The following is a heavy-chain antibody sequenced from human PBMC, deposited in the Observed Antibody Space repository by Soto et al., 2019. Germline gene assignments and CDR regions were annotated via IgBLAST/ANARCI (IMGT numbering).Heavy chain of an antibody. V-gene: IGHV1-3*01. CDR1: GYTFTSYA. Sequence: GASVKVSCKASGYTFTSYAMHWVRQAPGQRLEWMGWINAGNGNTKYSQKFQGRVTITRDTSASTAYMELSSLRSEDTAVYYCAREVAVAGVFDPWGQGTLVTVSS. D-gene: IGHD6-19*01. CDR3: AREVAVAGVFDP. J-gene: IGHJ5*02. CDR2: INAGNGNT.